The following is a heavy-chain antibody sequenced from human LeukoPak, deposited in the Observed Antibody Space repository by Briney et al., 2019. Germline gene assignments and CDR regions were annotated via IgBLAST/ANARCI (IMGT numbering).Heavy chain of an antibody. CDR1: GFTFSSYS. CDR2: ISSSGSTI. J-gene: IGHJ4*02. CDR3: ARQTRKLLPPDY. D-gene: IGHD1-26*01. V-gene: IGHV3-48*02. Sequence: GGSLRLSCAASGFTFSSYSMNWVRQAPGKGLEWVSYISSSGSTIYYADSVKGRFTISRDNAKNSLYLQMNSLRDEDTAVYYCARQTRKLLPPDYWGQGTLVTVSS.